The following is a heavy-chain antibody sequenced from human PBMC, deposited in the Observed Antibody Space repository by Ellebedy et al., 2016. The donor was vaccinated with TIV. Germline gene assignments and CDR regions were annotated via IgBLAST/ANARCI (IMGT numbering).Heavy chain of an antibody. V-gene: IGHV3-15*01. CDR1: GITFKNAW. Sequence: PGGSLRLSCATSGITFKNAWMSWVRQAPGKGLEWVGRIRSSSEGGTTEDAAPVKGRFIISRDDSKATLYLQMNSLKTEDTVIYYCTTADRVEGDGRGYWGQGTLVAVSS. D-gene: IGHD5-24*01. J-gene: IGHJ4*02. CDR2: IRSSSEGGTT. CDR3: TTADRVEGDGRGY.